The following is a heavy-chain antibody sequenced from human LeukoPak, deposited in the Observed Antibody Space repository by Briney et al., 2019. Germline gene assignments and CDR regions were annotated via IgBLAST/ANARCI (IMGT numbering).Heavy chain of an antibody. J-gene: IGHJ6*02. Sequence: ASVKVSCKASGYTFTSYYMHWVRQAPGQGLEWMGIINPSGGSTSYAQKFQGRVTMTRDTSTSTVYMELSSLRSEDTAVHYCARDSFIVVVPAVTYGMDVWGQGTTVTVSS. V-gene: IGHV1-46*01. D-gene: IGHD2-2*01. CDR2: INPSGGST. CDR3: ARDSFIVVVPAVTYGMDV. CDR1: GYTFTSYY.